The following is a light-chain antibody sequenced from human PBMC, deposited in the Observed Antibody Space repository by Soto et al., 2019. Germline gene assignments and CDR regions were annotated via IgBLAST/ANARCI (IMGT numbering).Light chain of an antibody. CDR1: SSNIGGNT. CDR2: SNN. J-gene: IGLJ2*01. V-gene: IGLV1-44*01. Sequence: QSVLTQPPSASGTPGQRVTISCSGSSSNIGGNTVNWYQQQLPGTAPKLFIYSNNQRPSGVPDRYSSSKSDTSASLAISGLQSEDEADYYCATWDDSLNGVVFGGGTKVTVL. CDR3: ATWDDSLNGVV.